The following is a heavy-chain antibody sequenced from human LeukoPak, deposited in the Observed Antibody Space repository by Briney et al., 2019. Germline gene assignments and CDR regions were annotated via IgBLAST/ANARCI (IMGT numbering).Heavy chain of an antibody. J-gene: IGHJ4*02. CDR2: IIPIFGTA. V-gene: IGHV1-69*13. D-gene: IGHD5-12*01. CDR3: ARSRYSGYDIFDY. Sequence: SVKVSCKASGYTFTGYYMHWVRQAPGQGLEWMGGIIPIFGTANYAQKFQGRVTITADESMSTAYMELSSLRSEDTAVYYCARSRYSGYDIFDYWGQGTLVTVSS. CDR1: GYTFTGYY.